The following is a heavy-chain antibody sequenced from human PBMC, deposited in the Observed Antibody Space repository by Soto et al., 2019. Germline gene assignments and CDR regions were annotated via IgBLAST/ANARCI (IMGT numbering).Heavy chain of an antibody. CDR2: MNPNSGNT. D-gene: IGHD3-16*02. J-gene: IGHJ3*02. CDR1: GYTFTSYD. CDR3: ARNMITFRGVIVRDDAFDI. Sequence: QVQLVQSGAEVKKPGASVKVSCKASGYTFTSYDINWVRQATGQGLEWMGWMNPNSGNTGYAQKFQGRVTMTRNTSISTAYMELSSLRSEDTAVYYCARNMITFRGVIVRDDAFDIWGQGTMVTVSS. V-gene: IGHV1-8*01.